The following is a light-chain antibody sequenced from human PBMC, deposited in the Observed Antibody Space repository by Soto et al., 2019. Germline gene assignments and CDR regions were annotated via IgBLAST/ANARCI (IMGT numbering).Light chain of an antibody. CDR3: QQYGSSTPWT. Sequence: EIVLTQSPGTLSLSPGERATLSCRASQSVSSSYLAWYQQKPGQAPRLLIYGASSRATGIPDRFSGSGSGTDFTLTISRLEPEDFAGYYCQQYGSSTPWTFGPAPNVHI. J-gene: IGKJ1*01. CDR1: QSVSSSY. V-gene: IGKV3-20*01. CDR2: GAS.